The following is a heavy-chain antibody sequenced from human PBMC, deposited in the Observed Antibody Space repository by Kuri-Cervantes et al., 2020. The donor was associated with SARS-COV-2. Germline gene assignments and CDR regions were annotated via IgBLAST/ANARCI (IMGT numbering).Heavy chain of an antibody. CDR1: GYSFISYW. CDR2: IFPGDSDT. CDR3: AIHLGWELPSDY. Sequence: GESLKISCKGSGYSFISYWIGWVRQMPGKGLEWIGIIFPGDSDTTYSPSFQGQVTISADKYISTAYLQWSSLKASDTAMYYCAIHLGWELPSDYWGQGTLVTVSS. D-gene: IGHD1-26*01. V-gene: IGHV5-51*01. J-gene: IGHJ4*02.